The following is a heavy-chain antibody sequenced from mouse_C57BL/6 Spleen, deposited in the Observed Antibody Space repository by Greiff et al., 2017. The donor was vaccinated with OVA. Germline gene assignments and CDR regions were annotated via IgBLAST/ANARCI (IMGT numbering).Heavy chain of an antibody. J-gene: IGHJ2*01. Sequence: VQLQQSGPELVKPGASVKISCKASGYTFTDYYMNWVKQSHGKSLEWIGDINPNNGGTSYNQKFKGKATLTVDKSSSTAYMELRSLTSEDSAVYYCARSLLSYFDYWGQGTTLTVSS. CDR2: INPNNGGT. CDR1: GYTFTDYY. V-gene: IGHV1-26*01. D-gene: IGHD2-12*01. CDR3: ARSLLSYFDY.